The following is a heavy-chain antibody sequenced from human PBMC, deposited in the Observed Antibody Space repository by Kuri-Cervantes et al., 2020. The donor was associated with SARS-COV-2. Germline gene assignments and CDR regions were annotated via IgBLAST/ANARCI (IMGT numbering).Heavy chain of an antibody. CDR3: AKANSLIVVISDFDH. CDR2: ISYDGSNK. CDR1: GFTFSSYA. J-gene: IGHJ4*02. Sequence: GGSLRLSCAASGFTFSSYAMHWVRQAPGKGLEWVAVISYDGSNKYYADSVKGRFTISRDNSKSTLFLQMNSLRAEDTAVYYCAKANSLIVVISDFDHWGQGTLVTVSS. V-gene: IGHV3-30*04. D-gene: IGHD3-22*01.